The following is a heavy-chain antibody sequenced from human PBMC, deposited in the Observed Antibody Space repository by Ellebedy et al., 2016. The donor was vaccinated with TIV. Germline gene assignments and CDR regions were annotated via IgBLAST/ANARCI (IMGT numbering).Heavy chain of an antibody. V-gene: IGHV3-7*03. CDR3: EGEAV. D-gene: IGHD6-19*01. J-gene: IGHJ4*01. CDR2: INEDGNVK. CDR1: GFTFTAFW. Sequence: GESLKISCAASGFTFTAFWMTWVRQAPGKGLEWVANINEDGNVKNYADSMRGRFTISRDNAKNSLYLQMDTLRADDTAGNDCEGEAVWGQGTRVTVSS.